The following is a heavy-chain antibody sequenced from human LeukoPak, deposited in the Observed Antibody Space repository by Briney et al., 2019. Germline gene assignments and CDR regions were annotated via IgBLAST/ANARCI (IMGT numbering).Heavy chain of an antibody. Sequence: PSETLSLTCAVYGGSFSGYYWSWIRQPPGKGLEWIGEINHSGSTNYNPSLKSRVTISVDTSKNQFSLKLSSVTAADTAVYYCASCSGSYSDYFDYWGQGTLVTVSP. CDR2: INHSGST. CDR1: GGSFSGYY. J-gene: IGHJ4*02. D-gene: IGHD3-10*02. V-gene: IGHV4-34*01. CDR3: ASCSGSYSDYFDY.